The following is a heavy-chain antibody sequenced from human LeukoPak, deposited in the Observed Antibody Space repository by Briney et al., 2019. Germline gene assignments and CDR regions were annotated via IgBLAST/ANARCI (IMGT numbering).Heavy chain of an antibody. V-gene: IGHV3-64D*09. D-gene: IGHD2-15*01. Sequence: GGSLRLSCSASGFPFSSYAMHRVRQAPGKGLEYVSAISDSGGSTYYADSVKGRFTISRDNSKNTLYLQMSSLRAEDTAVYFCVRGYSFGPYGMDVWGQGTTVTVSS. CDR2: ISDSGGST. CDR3: VRGYSFGPYGMDV. J-gene: IGHJ6*02. CDR1: GFPFSSYA.